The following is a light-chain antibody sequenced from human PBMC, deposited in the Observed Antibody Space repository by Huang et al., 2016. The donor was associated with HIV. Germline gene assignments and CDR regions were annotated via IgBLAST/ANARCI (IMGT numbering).Light chain of an antibody. Sequence: DIQMTQSPSSLSVSVGDRVTISCRASQNISDYLNWYQHKPGKAPKLLVFGASSLQGGVPLRFSGSGSGTDFTLTINSLQREDFATYYCQQSYNSPRFTFGPGTEVDNK. J-gene: IGKJ3*01. V-gene: IGKV1-39*01. CDR3: QQSYNSPRFT. CDR1: QNISDY. CDR2: GAS.